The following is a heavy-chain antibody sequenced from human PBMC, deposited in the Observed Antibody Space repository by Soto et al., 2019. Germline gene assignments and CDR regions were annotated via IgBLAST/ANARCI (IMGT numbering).Heavy chain of an antibody. J-gene: IGHJ4*02. CDR2: IYYSGST. V-gene: IGHV4-59*01. Sequence: PSETLSLTCTVSGGSISSYYWSWIRQPPGKGLEWIGYIYYSGSTNYNPSLKSRVTISVDTSKNQFSLKLSSVTAADMAVYYCASVGYYYDSSGYYTYYFDYWGQGTLVTVSS. CDR3: ASVGYYYDSSGYYTYYFDY. CDR1: GGSISSYY. D-gene: IGHD3-22*01.